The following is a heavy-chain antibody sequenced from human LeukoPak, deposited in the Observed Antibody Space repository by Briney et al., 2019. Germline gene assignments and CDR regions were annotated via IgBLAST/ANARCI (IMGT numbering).Heavy chain of an antibody. CDR1: GGTFSSYA. CDR3: AREPLNMATGVHWFDP. Sequence: ASVKVSCKASGGTFSSYAISWVRQAPGQGLEWMGGIIPIFGTANYAQKFQGRVTITADKSTSTAYMELSSLRSEDTAVYYCAREPLNMATGVHWFDPWGQGTLVTVSS. D-gene: IGHD4/OR15-4a*01. CDR2: IIPIFGTA. J-gene: IGHJ5*02. V-gene: IGHV1-69*06.